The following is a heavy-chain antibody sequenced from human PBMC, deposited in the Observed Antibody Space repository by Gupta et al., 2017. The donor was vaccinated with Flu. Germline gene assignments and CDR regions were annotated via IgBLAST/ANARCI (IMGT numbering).Heavy chain of an antibody. CDR3: AKDWTMRLEYRMDV. J-gene: IGHJ6*02. CDR2: ISWNSDDI. Sequence: EVELVESGGGLVQPGSPLRLSCAASGFTFDNYAMHWVRQAPGKGLEWVSGISWNSDDIGYADSVNGRFTISRDNAKNSLYLQMNSLRTEDTALYYCAKDWTMRLEYRMDVWGQGTTVTVSS. CDR1: GFTFDNYA. V-gene: IGHV3-9*01.